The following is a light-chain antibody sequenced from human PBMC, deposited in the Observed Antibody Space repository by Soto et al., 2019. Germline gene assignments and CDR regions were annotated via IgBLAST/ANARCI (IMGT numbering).Light chain of an antibody. V-gene: IGKV1-5*03. J-gene: IGKJ1*01. CDR3: QQYHSYSSWT. Sequence: DIPMTQSPSTLSASVGDRVTITCRASQSISSWLAWYQQKPGKAPKLLIYKASSLESGVPSRFSGSGSGTEFTLTISSLQPDDFEAYYCQQYHSYSSWTFGQGTTVALK. CDR1: QSISSW. CDR2: KAS.